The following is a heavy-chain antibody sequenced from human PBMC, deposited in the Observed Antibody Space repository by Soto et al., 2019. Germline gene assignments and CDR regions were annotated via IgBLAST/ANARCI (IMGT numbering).Heavy chain of an antibody. CDR1: GFSFDDYA. CDR3: AKDLSSAVTAPRGFAS. Sequence: ELQLVESGGGLVQPGRSLRLSCAASGFSFDDYAMHWVRQTPGKGLEWVSGLSWNSGSIAYADSVKGRFTISRDNAMNSLYLQMNSLRVEDTAFYFCAKDLSSAVTAPRGFASWGQGTLVTVSS. D-gene: IGHD2-21*02. CDR2: LSWNSGSI. J-gene: IGHJ4*02. V-gene: IGHV3-9*01.